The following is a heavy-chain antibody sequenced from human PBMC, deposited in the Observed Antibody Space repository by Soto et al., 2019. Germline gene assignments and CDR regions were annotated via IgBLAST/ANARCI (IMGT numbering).Heavy chain of an antibody. CDR3: AKDAHGYSSGWAAHNWFVP. CDR1: GFTFSSYA. J-gene: IGHJ5*02. CDR2: ISGSGGST. Sequence: PGWSLRLSCAASGFTFSSYAMSWVRQAPGKGLEWVSGISGSGGSTHYADSVKGRFTISRDNSKNTLYLQMNSLRAEDTAVYYCAKDAHGYSSGWAAHNWFVPWGQGTLVTVSS. V-gene: IGHV3-23*01. D-gene: IGHD6-19*01.